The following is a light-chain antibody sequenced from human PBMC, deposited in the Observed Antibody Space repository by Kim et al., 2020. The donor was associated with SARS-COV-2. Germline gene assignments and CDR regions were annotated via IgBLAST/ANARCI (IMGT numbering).Light chain of an antibody. Sequence: DIQMTQSPSTLSASVGDGVTITCRASQNINRWLAWHQQKPGKAPKLLIHDASSLERGVPSRFSGSGFGTEFTLTISSLQPDDFATYYCQQYNSFSPTFGGGTKVDIK. CDR1: QNINRW. V-gene: IGKV1-5*01. CDR3: QQYNSFSPT. J-gene: IGKJ4*02. CDR2: DAS.